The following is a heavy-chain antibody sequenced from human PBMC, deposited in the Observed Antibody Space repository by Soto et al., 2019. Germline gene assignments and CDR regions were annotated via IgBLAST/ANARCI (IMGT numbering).Heavy chain of an antibody. V-gene: IGHV4-39*07. J-gene: IGHJ3*01. CDR2: IYYSGST. Sequence: SETLSLTCTVSGGSIRSSSYYWGWIRQPPGKGLEWIGSIYYSGSTYYNPSLKSRVTISVDTSKNQFSLKLSSVTAADTAVYYCARGLIVEFDAFDFWGQGTMVTVSS. CDR1: GGSIRSSSYY. D-gene: IGHD3-22*01. CDR3: ARGLIVEFDAFDF.